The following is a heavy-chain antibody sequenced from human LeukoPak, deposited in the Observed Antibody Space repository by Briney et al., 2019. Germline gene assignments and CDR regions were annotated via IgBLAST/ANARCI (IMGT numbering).Heavy chain of an antibody. J-gene: IGHJ6*02. V-gene: IGHV3-53*04. CDR3: QTYYDILTGYQGSYYYYGMDV. D-gene: IGHD3-9*01. CDR1: GFTVSSNY. CDR2: IYSSGST. Sequence: GGSLRLSCAASGFTVSSNYMSWVRQAPGKGLEWVSVIYSSGSTYYADSVKGRFTISRHNSKNTLYLQMNSLRAEDTAVYYCQTYYDILTGYQGSYYYYGMDVWGQGTTVTVSS.